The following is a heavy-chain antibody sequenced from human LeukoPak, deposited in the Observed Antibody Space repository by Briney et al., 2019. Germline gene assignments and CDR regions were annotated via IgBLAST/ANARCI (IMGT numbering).Heavy chain of an antibody. D-gene: IGHD3-22*01. CDR1: GYSFTSYW. J-gene: IGHJ4*02. Sequence: PGESLKISCKGSGYSFTSYWIGWVRQMPGEGLEWMGIIYPGDSDTRYSPSFQGQVTISADKSISTAYLQWSSLKASDTAMYYCATSDDSSGYYYNYFDYWGQGTLVTVSS. CDR2: IYPGDSDT. CDR3: ATSDDSSGYYYNYFDY. V-gene: IGHV5-51*01.